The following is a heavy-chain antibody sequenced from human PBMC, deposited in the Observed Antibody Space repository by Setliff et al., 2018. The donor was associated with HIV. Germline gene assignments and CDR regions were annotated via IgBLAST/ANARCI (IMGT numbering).Heavy chain of an antibody. D-gene: IGHD3-22*01. J-gene: IGHJ3*02. Sequence: PSETLSLTCTVSGGSTSNEYWSWIRQPPGKGLEWIGYIHDSGSPKYNPSLKSRVTISIDTSKSQISLKLTSVTAADTAMYHCARVYYFDSSGYYQRGDVFDIWGQGTMVTVSS. CDR1: GGSTSNEY. CDR2: IHDSGSP. CDR3: ARVYYFDSSGYYQRGDVFDI. V-gene: IGHV4-59*01.